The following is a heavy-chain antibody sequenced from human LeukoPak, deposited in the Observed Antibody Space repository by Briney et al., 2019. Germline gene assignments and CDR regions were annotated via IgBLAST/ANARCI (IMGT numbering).Heavy chain of an antibody. D-gene: IGHD5-24*01. CDR1: GLTFNIYD. J-gene: IGHJ4*02. CDR2: ISAGGGTK. Sequence: GGSVRLSCAASGLTFNIYDMHWVRQAPGKGLEWVSVISAGGGTKDYADSVRGRFTVSRDNSRNTLFLQMNSLRAEDTAIYYCAKDQEGYHRPIDYWGQGTLITVSS. CDR3: AKDQEGYHRPIDY. V-gene: IGHV3-23*01.